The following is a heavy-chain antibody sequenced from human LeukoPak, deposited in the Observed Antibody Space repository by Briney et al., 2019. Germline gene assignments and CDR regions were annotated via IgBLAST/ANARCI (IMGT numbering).Heavy chain of an antibody. D-gene: IGHD3-10*02. CDR3: AELGITMIGGV. Sequence: PGGSLRLSCAASGFSFSSSAVDWVRHAPGKGLEWVAFMQNDGSEKYYADSVKGRVTISRDISKNTLYLQMNSLRIEDTAVYYCAELGITMIGGVWGKGTTVTISS. J-gene: IGHJ6*04. V-gene: IGHV3-30*02. CDR2: MQNDGSEK. CDR1: GFSFSSSA.